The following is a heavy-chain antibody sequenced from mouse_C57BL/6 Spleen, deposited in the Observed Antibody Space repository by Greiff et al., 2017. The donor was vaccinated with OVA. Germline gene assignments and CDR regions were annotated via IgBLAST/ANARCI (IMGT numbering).Heavy chain of an antibody. Sequence: VQLQQSGAELVKPGASVKLSCTASGFNIKDYYMHWVKQRTGQGLEWIGRIDPEDGDTKYAPKFQGKATITADTSSNTAYLQLSSLTSEDTAVYYGASPTLDSSGYGFAYWGQGTLVTVSA. CDR2: IDPEDGDT. V-gene: IGHV14-2*01. D-gene: IGHD3-2*02. CDR3: ASPTLDSSGYGFAY. J-gene: IGHJ3*01. CDR1: GFNIKDYY.